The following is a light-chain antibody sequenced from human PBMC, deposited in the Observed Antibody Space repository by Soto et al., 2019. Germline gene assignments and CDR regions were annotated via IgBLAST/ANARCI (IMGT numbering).Light chain of an antibody. V-gene: IGKV1-8*01. J-gene: IGKJ1*01. CDR3: QQYYSYPRT. CDR1: QGISSY. CDR2: AAS. Sequence: AIRMTQSPSSLSASTGYRVTITCRASQGISSYLAWYQQKPGKAPKLLIYAASTLQSGVPSRFSGSGSGTDFTLTISCLQSEDFATYYCQQYYSYPRTFSQGTKVDIK.